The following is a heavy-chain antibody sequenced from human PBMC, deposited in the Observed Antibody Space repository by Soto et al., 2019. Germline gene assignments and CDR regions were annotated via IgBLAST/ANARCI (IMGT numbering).Heavy chain of an antibody. CDR1: GFTFSGYG. Sequence: GGSLSLSCAASGFTFSGYGMHWVRQAPGKGLEWVAVISYDGSNKYYADSVKGRFTISRDNSKNTLYLQMNSLRAEDTAVYYCAKARPVVAATPDYWGQGTLVTVSS. CDR2: ISYDGSNK. J-gene: IGHJ4*02. V-gene: IGHV3-30*18. D-gene: IGHD2-15*01. CDR3: AKARPVVAATPDY.